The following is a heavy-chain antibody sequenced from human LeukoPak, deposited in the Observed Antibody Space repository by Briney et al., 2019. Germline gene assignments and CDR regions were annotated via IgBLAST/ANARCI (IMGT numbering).Heavy chain of an antibody. CDR2: IYYSGST. CDR3: ARALITMVRGAWFDP. D-gene: IGHD3-10*01. V-gene: IGHV4-59*01. J-gene: IGHJ5*02. Sequence: PSETLSLTCTVSGGSINSYYWSWIRQPPGKGLEWIGYIYYSGSTNYNPSLKSRVTISVDTSKNQFSLKLSSVTAADTAVYYCARALITMVRGAWFDPWGQGTLVTVSS. CDR1: GGSINSYY.